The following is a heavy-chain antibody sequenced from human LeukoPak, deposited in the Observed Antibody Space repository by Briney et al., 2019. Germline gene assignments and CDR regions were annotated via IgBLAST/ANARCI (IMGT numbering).Heavy chain of an antibody. CDR2: IYYSGST. CDR1: GGSISSSSYY. V-gene: IGHV4-30-4*08. J-gene: IGHJ4*02. Sequence: SETLSLTCTVSGGSISSSSYYWGWIRQPPGKGLEWIGYIYYSGSTYYNPSLKSRVTISVDTSKNQFSLKLSSVTAADTAVYYCARDHEGRLDYWGQGTLVTVSS. CDR3: ARDHEGRLDY.